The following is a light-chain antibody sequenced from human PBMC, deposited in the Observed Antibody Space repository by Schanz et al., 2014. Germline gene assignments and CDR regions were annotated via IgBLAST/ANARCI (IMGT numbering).Light chain of an antibody. CDR1: QSVASNF. CDR2: GAS. J-gene: IGKJ1*01. CDR3: QQYDIYPGT. Sequence: EIVMTQSPATLSVSPGERATLSCRASQSVASNFLAWYQQRPGQAPRLLICGASSRATGIPDRFSGSGSGTDFTLTISSLEPEDFATYYCQQYDIYPGTFGQGTKVEIK. V-gene: IGKV3-20*01.